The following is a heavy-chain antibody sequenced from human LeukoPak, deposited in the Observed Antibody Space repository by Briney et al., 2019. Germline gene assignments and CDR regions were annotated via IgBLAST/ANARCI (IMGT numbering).Heavy chain of an antibody. J-gene: IGHJ3*02. Sequence: GGSLRLSCAASGFTFSSYSMNWIRQAPGKGLEYVSAMSSNGDNTFYASSVKGRFTISRDNSKNTLYLQMGNLRADDMDVYYCARKVAQGPFDIWGQGTMVTVSS. V-gene: IGHV3-64*01. CDR2: MSSNGDNT. CDR3: ARKVAQGPFDI. CDR1: GFTFSSYS. D-gene: IGHD2-15*01.